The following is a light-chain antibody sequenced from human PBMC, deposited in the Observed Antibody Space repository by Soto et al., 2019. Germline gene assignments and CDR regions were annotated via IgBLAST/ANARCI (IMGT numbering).Light chain of an antibody. V-gene: IGLV2-8*01. Sequence: QSVLTQPPSPSGSPGQSITISCTGTSSDIGGYDYVSWFQQHPGKAPKLMISEVSNRPSGVSDRFSGSKSGNTAYLTISGLQVEDEAEYYCFSYAGSNNDVFGTGTKVTVL. J-gene: IGLJ1*01. CDR3: FSYAGSNNDV. CDR1: SSDIGGYDY. CDR2: EVS.